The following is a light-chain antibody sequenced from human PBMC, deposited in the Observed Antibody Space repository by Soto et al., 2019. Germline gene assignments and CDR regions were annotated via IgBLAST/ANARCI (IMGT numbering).Light chain of an antibody. J-gene: IGKJ1*01. CDR3: QQSNSAPPT. Sequence: DIQMTQSPSSLSASVGHRVTITCRASQSFGTYLIWYQQKVGKAPKLLIYAASSLQSGVPSRFSGSGTGTDFTLTISSLQPEDFATYYCQQSNSAPPTFGQGTKVEI. V-gene: IGKV1-39*01. CDR1: QSFGTY. CDR2: AAS.